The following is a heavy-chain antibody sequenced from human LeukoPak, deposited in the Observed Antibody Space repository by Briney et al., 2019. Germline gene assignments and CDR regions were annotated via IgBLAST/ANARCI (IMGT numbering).Heavy chain of an antibody. Sequence: GGSLRLSCAASGFTLSYYAMSGVHQAAGKGVEWVAAICGSGGSTYSADSVKGRFTISRDNSKGTLYLQMNRLRVEDTAVYYCAEGRSYDILTGYYQGFDYWGQGTLVTVSS. V-gene: IGHV3-23*01. CDR3: AEGRSYDILTGYYQGFDY. CDR1: GFTLSYYA. CDR2: ICGSGGST. D-gene: IGHD3-9*01. J-gene: IGHJ4*02.